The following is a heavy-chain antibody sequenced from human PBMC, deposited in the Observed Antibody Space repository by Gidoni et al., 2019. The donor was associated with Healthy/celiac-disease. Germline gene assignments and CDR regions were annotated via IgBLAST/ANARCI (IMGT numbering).Heavy chain of an antibody. CDR3: ARTGGEYYYYYGMDV. V-gene: IGHV4-39*01. Sequence: QLQLQESGPGLVKPSETLSLTCTVSGGSISSSSYYWGWIRQPPGKGLEWIGSIYYSGSTYYNPSLKSRVTISVDTSKNQFSLKLSSVTAADTAVYYCARTGGEYYYYYGMDVWGQGTTVTVSS. J-gene: IGHJ6*02. CDR1: GGSISSSSYY. CDR2: IYYSGST.